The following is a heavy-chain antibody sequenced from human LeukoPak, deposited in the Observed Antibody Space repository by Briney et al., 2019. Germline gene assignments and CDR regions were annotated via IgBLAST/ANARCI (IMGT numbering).Heavy chain of an antibody. CDR1: GFTFSGYW. Sequence: GGSLRLSCVASGFTFSGYWMSWVRQAPGKGLEWVANINQDGSEKYYVDSVTGRFTISRDNAENSLYLQMNSLRAEDTAVYSCARVVGTTIYYWGQGTLVTVSS. CDR3: ARVVGTTIYY. CDR2: INQDGSEK. V-gene: IGHV3-7*01. D-gene: IGHD2-21*02. J-gene: IGHJ4*02.